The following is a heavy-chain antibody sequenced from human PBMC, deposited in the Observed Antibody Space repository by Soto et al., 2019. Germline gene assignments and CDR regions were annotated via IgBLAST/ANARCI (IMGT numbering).Heavy chain of an antibody. CDR2: IYRTGST. CDR3: ASRDPGTSVDY. Sequence: PSETLSLTCAVSGGSFTSNNWWTWVRQPPGQGLEWIGEIYRTGSTNYNPSLKSRVTISLDKSENQFSLKVTSLTAAGTAVYYCASRDPGTSVDYCGQGTLVTVSS. J-gene: IGHJ4*02. CDR1: GGSFTSNNW. V-gene: IGHV4-4*02. D-gene: IGHD1-7*01.